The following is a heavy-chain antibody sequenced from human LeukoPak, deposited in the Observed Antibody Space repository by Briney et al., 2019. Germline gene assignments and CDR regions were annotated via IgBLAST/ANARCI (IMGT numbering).Heavy chain of an antibody. CDR1: GGTFSSYA. J-gene: IGHJ4*02. CDR3: ARAGLYYYDSSGSFDY. D-gene: IGHD3-22*01. V-gene: IGHV1-69*05. CDR2: IIPIFGTA. Sequence: SVKVSCKASGGTFSSYAISWVRQAPGQGLEWMGRIIPIFGTANYARKFQGRVTITTDESTSTAYMELSSLRSEDTAVYYCARAGLYYYDSSGSFDYWGQGTLVTVSS.